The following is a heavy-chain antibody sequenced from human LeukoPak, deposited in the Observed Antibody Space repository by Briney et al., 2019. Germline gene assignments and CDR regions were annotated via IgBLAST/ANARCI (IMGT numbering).Heavy chain of an antibody. CDR1: GDSINSLDL. D-gene: IGHD3-22*01. V-gene: IGHV4-4*02. CDR2: MYHSGTT. J-gene: IGHJ4*02. CDR3: AGLVGRYSSGLYYYYFDY. Sequence: SGTLSLTCTVSGDSINSLDLWSWVRQPPGKGLEWIGEMYHSGTTHSNPSVKSRVTISIDKSKNQFFLNLSSVTAADTAVYYCAGLVGRYSSGLYYYYFDYWGQGTLVTVSS.